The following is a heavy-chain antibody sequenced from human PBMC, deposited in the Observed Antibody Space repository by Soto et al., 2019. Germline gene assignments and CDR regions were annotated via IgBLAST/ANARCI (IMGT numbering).Heavy chain of an antibody. J-gene: IGHJ4*02. CDR2: IYHSGST. CDR3: ARAVAGEKYYFDY. D-gene: IGHD6-19*01. Sequence: SETLSLTCAVSSGSISSSNWWSWVRQPPGKGLEWIGEIYHSGSTNYSPSLKSRVTISVDKSKNQFSLKLSSVTAADTAVYYCARAVAGEKYYFDYWGQGTLVTVSS. CDR1: SGSISSSNW. V-gene: IGHV4-4*02.